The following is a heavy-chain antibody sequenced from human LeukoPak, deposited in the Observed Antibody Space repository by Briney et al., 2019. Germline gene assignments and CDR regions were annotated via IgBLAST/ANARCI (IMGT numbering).Heavy chain of an antibody. V-gene: IGHV1-18*01. CDR1: GGTFSSYA. CDR3: ARTRPFGVAGTSNWFDP. J-gene: IGHJ5*02. CDR2: ISAYNGNT. D-gene: IGHD6-19*01. Sequence: GASVKVSCKASGGTFSSYAISWVRQAPGQGLEWMGWISAYNGNTNYAQKLQGRVTMTTDTSTSTAYMELRSLRSDDTAVYYCARTRPFGVAGTSNWFDPWGQGTLVTVSS.